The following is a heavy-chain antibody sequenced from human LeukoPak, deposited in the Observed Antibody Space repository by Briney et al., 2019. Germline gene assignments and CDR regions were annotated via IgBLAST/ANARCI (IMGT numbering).Heavy chain of an antibody. CDR1: GFTFSSYA. CDR2: ISGNGGIT. J-gene: IGHJ6*02. V-gene: IGHV3-23*01. CDR3: AKVPWTGTTRLDYYYGMDV. D-gene: IGHD1-1*01. Sequence: GGSLRLSCAASGFTFSSYAMSWVRQAPGKGLEWVSGISGNGGITYYADSVKGRFTISRDNSKNTLYLQMNSLRAEDTAVYYCAKVPWTGTTRLDYYYGMDVWGQGTTVTVSS.